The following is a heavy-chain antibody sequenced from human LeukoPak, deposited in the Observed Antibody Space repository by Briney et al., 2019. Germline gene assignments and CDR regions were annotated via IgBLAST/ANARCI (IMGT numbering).Heavy chain of an antibody. V-gene: IGHV3-23*02. CDR1: GFTFNDYA. Sequence: GGSLRLSCAASGFTFNDYATTWVRQAPGKGPEWVSLISASGSKTYYGGSAKGRFIISRDNSKNTLNLQMTNLRAEDTALYYCAKGIYDYALDFWGQGALVTVSS. CDR3: AKGIYDYALDF. D-gene: IGHD4/OR15-4a*01. CDR2: ISASGSKT. J-gene: IGHJ4*02.